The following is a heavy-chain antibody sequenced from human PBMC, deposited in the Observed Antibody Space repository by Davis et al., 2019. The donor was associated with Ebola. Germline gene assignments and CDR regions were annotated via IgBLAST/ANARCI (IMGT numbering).Heavy chain of an antibody. CDR3: ARGDRIAALPRYYDGLDV. J-gene: IGHJ6*02. CDR1: GGTFSTYA. D-gene: IGHD6-6*01. Sequence: SVKVSCKASGGTFSTYAITWVRQAPGQGLEWMGRITSVFGVADYSQKFQGRVTIIADRSTNTVYMQLNSLRSEDTAVYFCARGDRIAALPRYYDGLDVWGQGTTVTVS. CDR2: ITSVFGVA. V-gene: IGHV1-69*04.